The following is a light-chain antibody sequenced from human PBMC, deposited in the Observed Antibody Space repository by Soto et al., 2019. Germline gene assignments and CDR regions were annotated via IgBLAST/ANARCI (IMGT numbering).Light chain of an antibody. CDR1: QSLLHSNGYNY. V-gene: IGKV2-28*01. CDR2: LGS. CDR3: MQALQIIT. J-gene: IGKJ5*01. Sequence: DIVMTQSPLSLPVTPGEPASISCRSSQSLLHSNGYNYLDWYLQKPGQSPQLLIYLGSNRASGVPDRISGSGSGTDFTLKISRVEAEDVGVYYCMQALQIITFGQGTRLEIK.